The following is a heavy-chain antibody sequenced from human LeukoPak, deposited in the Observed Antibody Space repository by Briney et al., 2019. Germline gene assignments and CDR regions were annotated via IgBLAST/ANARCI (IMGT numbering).Heavy chain of an antibody. Sequence: SETLSLTCTVSGGSISSYYWAWIRQSAGKGLEWIGRINTSGSTNYNPSLRSRVTMSVNTSKNQFSLNLTSVPAADTAVYSCAREGGDPRWLDPWGQGTLVTVSS. CDR2: INTSGST. V-gene: IGHV4-4*07. CDR1: GGSISSYY. CDR3: AREGGDPRWLDP. D-gene: IGHD6-25*01. J-gene: IGHJ5*02.